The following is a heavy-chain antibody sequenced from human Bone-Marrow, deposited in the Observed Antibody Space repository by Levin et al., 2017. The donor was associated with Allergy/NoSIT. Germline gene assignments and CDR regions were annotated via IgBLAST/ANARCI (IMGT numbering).Heavy chain of an antibody. CDR2: ISGSGGST. J-gene: IGHJ2*01. V-gene: IGHV3-23*01. D-gene: IGHD4-17*01. CDR3: AKDFATVTRRTLSYGYFDR. CDR1: GFTFSSYA. Sequence: PGGSLRLSCAASGFTFSSYAMSWVRQAPGKGLEWVSAISGSGGSTYYADSVKGRFTISRDNSKNTLYLQMNSLRAEDTAVYYCAKDFATVTRRTLSYGYFDRWGRGTLVTVSS.